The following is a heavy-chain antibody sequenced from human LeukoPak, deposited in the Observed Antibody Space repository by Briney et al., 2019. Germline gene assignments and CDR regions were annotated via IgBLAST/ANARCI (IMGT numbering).Heavy chain of an antibody. CDR3: AREFDDWFDP. V-gene: IGHV4-61*01. Sequence: PSETLSLTCAVSGYSISSGYYWSWIRQPPGKGLEWIGYIYYSGSTNHNPSLKSRVTISVDTSKNQFSLKLSSVTAADTAVYYCAREFDDWFDPWGQGTLVTVSS. CDR1: GYSISSGYY. CDR2: IYYSGST. J-gene: IGHJ5*02.